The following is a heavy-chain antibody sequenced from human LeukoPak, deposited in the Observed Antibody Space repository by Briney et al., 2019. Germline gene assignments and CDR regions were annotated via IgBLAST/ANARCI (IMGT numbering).Heavy chain of an antibody. D-gene: IGHD6-19*01. CDR2: INPSDYST. V-gene: IGHV1-46*01. Sequence: ASVKVSCKASGSTFSTYYIHWVRQAPGQGLEWMGIINPSDYSTTSAQKFQGRVTMTKDTSTSTVYMDLSSLRSEDTAVYYCAYESSGPFTNWGQGTLVTVSS. J-gene: IGHJ4*02. CDR3: AYESSGPFTN. CDR1: GSTFSTYY.